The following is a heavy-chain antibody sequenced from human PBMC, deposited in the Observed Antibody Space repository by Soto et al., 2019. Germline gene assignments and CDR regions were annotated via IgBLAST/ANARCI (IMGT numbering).Heavy chain of an antibody. V-gene: IGHV1-69*01. CDR1: EGTFNSYA. J-gene: IGHJ4*02. CDR2: IIPYYNTL. CDR3: ASGASRWYPYFFDT. Sequence: QAQVVQSGAEVRKPGSSVKLSCKASEGTFNSYAIAWVRQAPGQGLEWMGGIIPYYNTLNYAQKFQDRVTITADDSTNTVYLELSSLRSDDTAVYFCASGASRWYPYFFDTRAKGTLVTVAS. D-gene: IGHD6-13*01.